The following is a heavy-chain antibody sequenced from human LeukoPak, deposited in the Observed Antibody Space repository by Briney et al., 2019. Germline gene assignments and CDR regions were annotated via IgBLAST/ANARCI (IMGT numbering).Heavy chain of an antibody. J-gene: IGHJ5*02. CDR1: GFTFSSYA. CDR2: ISGSGGST. V-gene: IGHV3-23*01. CDR3: AKGLSPYYYGSGSYSPTWFDP. Sequence: GGSLRLSCAASGFTFSSYATSWVRQAPGKGLEWVSAISGSGGSTYYADSVKGRFTISRDNSKNTLYLQMNSLRAEDTAVYYCAKGLSPYYYGSGSYSPTWFDPWGQGTLVTVSS. D-gene: IGHD3-10*01.